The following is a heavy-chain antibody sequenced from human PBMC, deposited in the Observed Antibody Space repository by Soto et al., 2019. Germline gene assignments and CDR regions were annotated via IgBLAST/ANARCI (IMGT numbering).Heavy chain of an antibody. J-gene: IGHJ5*02. CDR1: GGSISSGGYY. V-gene: IGHV4-31*03. CDR3: ARAPALGWFDP. CDR2: ISYSGST. Sequence: QVQLQESGPGLVKPSQTLSLTCTVSGGSISSGGYYWSWIRQHPGKGLEWIGYISYSGSTYNNPSLQSRVTISVDTSTPLFSLKLSSVTAADTAVYYCARAPALGWFDPWGQGTLVTVSS.